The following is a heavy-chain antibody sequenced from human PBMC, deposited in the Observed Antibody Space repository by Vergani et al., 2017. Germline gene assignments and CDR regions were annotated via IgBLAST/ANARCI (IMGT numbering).Heavy chain of an antibody. CDR2: IQYDGSDI. D-gene: IGHD3-10*01. V-gene: IGHV3-30*02. CDR1: GYTFSTYA. CDR3: ANEGSANRIRGWLDH. Sequence: QVQLVESGGGVVQPGGSLRLSCAASGYTFSTYAMHWVRQTPGKGLEWVAFIQYDGSDIFYADFVEGRFTISRDNSKNSLYLQMRSLRFDDTAVYYCANEGSANRIRGWLDHWGQGALVTVSS. J-gene: IGHJ4*02.